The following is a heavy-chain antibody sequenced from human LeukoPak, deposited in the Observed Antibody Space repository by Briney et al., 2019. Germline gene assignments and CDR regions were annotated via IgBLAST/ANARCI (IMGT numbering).Heavy chain of an antibody. CDR2: IYSGGST. Sequence: GGSLRLSCAASGFTVSSNYMSWVRQAPGKGLEWVSVIYSGGSTYYADSVKGRFTISRDNSKNTLYLQMNSLRAEDTAVYYCATEKPDCSGGSCYPGAFDIWGQGTMVTVSS. CDR1: GFTVSSNY. V-gene: IGHV3-66*01. J-gene: IGHJ3*02. CDR3: ATEKPDCSGGSCYPGAFDI. D-gene: IGHD2-15*01.